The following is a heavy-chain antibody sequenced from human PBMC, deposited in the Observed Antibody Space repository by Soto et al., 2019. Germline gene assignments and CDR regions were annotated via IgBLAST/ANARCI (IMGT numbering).Heavy chain of an antibody. CDR1: GGSISSYY. V-gene: IGHV4-59*01. J-gene: IGHJ5*02. CDR3: AREGRGSAWDWFDP. Sequence: QVQLQESGPGLVKPSETLSLTCTVSGGSISSYYWSWIRQPPGKGLEWIGYIYYSGSTNYNPSLKSRVTISVDTPKNQSSLKLSSVTAADTAVYYCAREGRGSAWDWFDPWGQGTLVTVSS. CDR2: IYYSGST. D-gene: IGHD2-15*01.